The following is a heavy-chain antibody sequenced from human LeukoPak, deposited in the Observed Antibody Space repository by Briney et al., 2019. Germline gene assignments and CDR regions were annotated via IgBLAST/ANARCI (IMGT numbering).Heavy chain of an antibody. CDR3: ARVASGYDVFDI. V-gene: IGHV4-61*01. CDR2: IYYSGST. D-gene: IGHD3-3*01. Sequence: KPSETLSLTCTVSGGSVSSGSYYWSWIRQPPGKGLEWIGYIYYSGSTNYNPSLKSRVTKSVDTSKNQFSLKLSSVTAADTAVFYCARVASGYDVFDIWGQGTMVTVSS. CDR1: GGSVSSGSYY. J-gene: IGHJ3*02.